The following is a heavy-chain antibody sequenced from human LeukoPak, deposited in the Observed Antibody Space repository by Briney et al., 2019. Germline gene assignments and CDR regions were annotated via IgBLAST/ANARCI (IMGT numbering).Heavy chain of an antibody. CDR2: ITSSGSYI. J-gene: IGHJ3*02. Sequence: GGSLRLSCEASGFTFSTYAMNWVRQAPGKGLEWVSSITSSGSYIYYADSLKGRFTISRDNAKNSLYLQMNSLRAEDTAVYYCTRAISGDYSLDMFGIWGQGTMVTVSS. V-gene: IGHV3-21*01. CDR1: GFTFSTYA. D-gene: IGHD4-17*01. CDR3: TRAISGDYSLDMFGI.